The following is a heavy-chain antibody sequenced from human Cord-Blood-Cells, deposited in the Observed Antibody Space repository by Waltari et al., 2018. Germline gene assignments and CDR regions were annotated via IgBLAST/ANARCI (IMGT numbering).Heavy chain of an antibody. CDR2: IYYSGST. CDR3: ARHGDYGDYNWFDP. V-gene: IGHV4-39*01. CDR1: GGSISSSSYY. D-gene: IGHD4-17*01. Sequence: QLQLQESGPGLVKPSETLSLTCTVSGGSISSSSYYWGWIRQPPGKGLEWIGSIYYSGSTYYNPSLKSRVTISVDTSKNQFSLKLSSVTAADTAVYYCARHGDYGDYNWFDPWGQGTLVTVSS. J-gene: IGHJ5*02.